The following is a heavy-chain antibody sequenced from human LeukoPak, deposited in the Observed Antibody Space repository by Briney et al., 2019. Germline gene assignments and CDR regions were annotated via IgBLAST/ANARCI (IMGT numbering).Heavy chain of an antibody. CDR2: INPNSGGT. CDR3: GRDPYSSSWGLFDY. D-gene: IGHD6-6*01. J-gene: IGHJ4*02. V-gene: IGHV1-2*02. CDR1: GYTFTGYY. Sequence: ASVKVSCKASGYTFTGYYMHWVRQAPGQGLEWMGWINPNSGGTNYAQKFQGRVTMTRDTSISTAYMELSRLRSDDTAVYYCGRDPYSSSWGLFDYWGQGTLVTVSS.